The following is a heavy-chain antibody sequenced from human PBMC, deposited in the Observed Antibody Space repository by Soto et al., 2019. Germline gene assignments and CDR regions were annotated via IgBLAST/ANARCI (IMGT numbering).Heavy chain of an antibody. Sequence: QVQLVQSGAEVQKPGASVKVSCKASGYTFPSYAMHGVRQAPGQRLEWLGWINAGIGNTKYSQKFQGRVTITRDTAARSAYMERSSRRSEDTAVYVSARDSAYHGTWGQGTRVTVSA. J-gene: IGHJ4*02. CDR2: INAGIGNT. V-gene: IGHV1-3*01. D-gene: IGHD2-2*01. CDR1: GYTFPSYA. CDR3: ARDSAYHGT.